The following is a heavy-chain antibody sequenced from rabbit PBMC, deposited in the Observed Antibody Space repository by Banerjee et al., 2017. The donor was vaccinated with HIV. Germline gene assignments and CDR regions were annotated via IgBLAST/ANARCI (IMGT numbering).Heavy chain of an antibody. CDR1: GFDFSSNA. D-gene: IGHD6-1*01. V-gene: IGHV1S45*01. CDR2: IDDGSSGST. Sequence: QQQLVESGGGLVQPEGSLTLTCKASGFDFSSNAMCWVRQAPGKGLEWIGYIDDGSSGSTAYASWVNGRFTISKTSSTTVTLQMTSLTAADTATYFCGRYDGGYGYLDLWGPGTLVTVS. CDR3: GRYDGGYGYLDL. J-gene: IGHJ4*01.